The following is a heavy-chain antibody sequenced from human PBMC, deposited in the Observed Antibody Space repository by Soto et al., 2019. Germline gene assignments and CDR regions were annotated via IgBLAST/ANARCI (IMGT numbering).Heavy chain of an antibody. Sequence: ASVKVSCKASGYSFSNYGIAWVRQVPGQGPEWMGWISPYNGRTNYGQNVKGRVVMTTDISTNTVYLELRSLRSDDTAIYYCGRCRTDSYAMDVWGQGTTVTVSS. CDR2: ISPYNGRT. V-gene: IGHV1-18*01. J-gene: IGHJ6*02. CDR3: GRCRTDSYAMDV. D-gene: IGHD2-8*02. CDR1: GYSFSNYG.